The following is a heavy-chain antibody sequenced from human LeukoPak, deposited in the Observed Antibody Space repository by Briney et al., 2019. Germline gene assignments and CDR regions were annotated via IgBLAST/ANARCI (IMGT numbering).Heavy chain of an antibody. CDR2: ISWDGGST. CDR3: AKDFGRYYYDSSGYYMDV. CDR1: GFTFDDYA. Sequence: GGSLRLSCAACGFTFDDYAMHWVRQAPGKGLEWVSLISWDGGSTYYADSVKGRFTISRDNSKNSLYLQMNSLRAEDTALYYCAKDFGRYYYDSSGYYMDVWGKGTTVTVSS. J-gene: IGHJ6*03. D-gene: IGHD3-22*01. V-gene: IGHV3-43D*03.